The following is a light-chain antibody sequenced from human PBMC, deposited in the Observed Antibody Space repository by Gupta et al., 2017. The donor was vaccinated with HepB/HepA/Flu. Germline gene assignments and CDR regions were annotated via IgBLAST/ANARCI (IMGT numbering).Light chain of an antibody. CDR2: RAF. V-gene: IGKV1-39*01. Sequence: DIQMTQSPSSLSASVGDRVTITCRASQGISSSLSWYQQKPGTAPKLLIYRAFSLQSGVPSRFSGSGSGTDFTRTITSLQPEDSATYFCQQTDGTPYTFGQGSQLEIK. CDR3: QQTDGTPYT. J-gene: IGKJ2*01. CDR1: QGISSS.